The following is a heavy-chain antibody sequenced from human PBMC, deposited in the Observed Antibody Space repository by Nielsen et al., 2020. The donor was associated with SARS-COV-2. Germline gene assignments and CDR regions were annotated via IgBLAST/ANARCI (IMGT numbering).Heavy chain of an antibody. D-gene: IGHD1-7*01. Sequence: GESLKISCAASGFTFSSYSMNWVRQAPGKGLEWVSSISSSSSYIYYADSVKGRFIISRDNSKNTLYLQINSLRAEDTAVYYCARDRLNWNYESHSDYWGQGTLVTVSS. V-gene: IGHV3-21*01. CDR1: GFTFSSYS. CDR2: ISSSSSYI. CDR3: ARDRLNWNYESHSDY. J-gene: IGHJ4*02.